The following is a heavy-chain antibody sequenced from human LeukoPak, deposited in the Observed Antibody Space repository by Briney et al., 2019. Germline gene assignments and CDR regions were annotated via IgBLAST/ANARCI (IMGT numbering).Heavy chain of an antibody. D-gene: IGHD3-9*01. CDR2: INHSGST. J-gene: IGHJ4*02. Sequence: SETLSLTCAVYGGSFSGYYWSWIRQPPGKGLEWIGEINHSGSTNYNPSLKSRVTISVDTSKNQFSLKLSSVTAADTAVYYCARADYDILTGYLIWGQGTLVTVSS. V-gene: IGHV4-34*01. CDR3: ARADYDILTGYLI. CDR1: GGSFSGYY.